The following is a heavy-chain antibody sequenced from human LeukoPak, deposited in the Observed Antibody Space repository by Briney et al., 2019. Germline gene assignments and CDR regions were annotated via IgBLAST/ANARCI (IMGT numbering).Heavy chain of an antibody. Sequence: GASVKVSCKTSGYSFTNYGITWVRQAPGQGLEWMGWISGYNSKPFYAQNFQGRVTMTTDTSTSTVYMELRSLRSDDTAVYYCARDSGPATGLDYWGQGTLVTVSS. D-gene: IGHD1-1*01. CDR2: ISGYNSKP. V-gene: IGHV1-18*01. CDR3: ARDSGPATGLDY. J-gene: IGHJ4*02. CDR1: GYSFTNYG.